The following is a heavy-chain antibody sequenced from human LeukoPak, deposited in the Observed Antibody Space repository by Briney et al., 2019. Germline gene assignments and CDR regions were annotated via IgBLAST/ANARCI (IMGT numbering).Heavy chain of an antibody. Sequence: PGGSLRLSCAASRFTFNNYAMNWVRQAPGKGLEWVSAISGSGGSTYYADSVEGRFTISRDNSKNTLYLQMNSLRAEDTAVYYCARGGHDYYYMDVWGKGTTVTVSS. CDR2: ISGSGGST. V-gene: IGHV3-23*01. J-gene: IGHJ6*03. CDR1: RFTFNNYA. CDR3: ARGGHDYYYMDV. D-gene: IGHD3-10*01.